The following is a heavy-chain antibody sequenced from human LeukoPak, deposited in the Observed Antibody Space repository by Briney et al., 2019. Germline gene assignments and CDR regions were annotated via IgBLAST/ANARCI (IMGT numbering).Heavy chain of an antibody. CDR3: ASPYYYDSSGPNAFDI. J-gene: IGHJ3*02. Sequence: PGGSPRLSCAASGFTVSSNYMSWVRQAPGKGLEWVSVIYSGGSTYYADSVKGRFTISRDNSKNTLYLQMNSLRAEDTAVYYCASPYYYDSSGPNAFDIWGQGTMVTVSS. CDR2: IYSGGST. CDR1: GFTVSSNY. D-gene: IGHD3-22*01. V-gene: IGHV3-66*02.